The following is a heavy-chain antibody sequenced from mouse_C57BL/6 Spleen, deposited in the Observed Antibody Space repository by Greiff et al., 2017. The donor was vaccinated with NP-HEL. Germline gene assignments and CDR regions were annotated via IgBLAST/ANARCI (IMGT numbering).Heavy chain of an antibody. CDR3: ARAIYYYGSRGFDY. CDR2: ISYDGSN. Sequence: ESGPGLVKPSQSLSLTCSVTGYSITSGYYWNWIRQFPGNKLEWMGYISYDGSNNYNPSLKNRIPITRDTSKNQFFLKLNSVTTEDTATYYCARAIYYYGSRGFDYWGQGTTLTVSS. D-gene: IGHD1-1*01. CDR1: GYSITSGYY. J-gene: IGHJ2*01. V-gene: IGHV3-6*01.